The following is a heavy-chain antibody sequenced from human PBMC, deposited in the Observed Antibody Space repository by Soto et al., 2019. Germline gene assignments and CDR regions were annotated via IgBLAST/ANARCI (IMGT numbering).Heavy chain of an antibody. D-gene: IGHD3-3*01. CDR2: ISYDGSNK. Sequence: PGGSLRLSCAASGFTFSSYAMHWVRQAPGKGLEWVAVISYDGSNKYYADSVKGRFTISRDNSKNTLYLQMNSLRAEDTAVYYCARDVRFLEWLSIYYYYGMDVWGQGTTVTVSS. V-gene: IGHV3-30-3*01. J-gene: IGHJ6*02. CDR3: ARDVRFLEWLSIYYYYGMDV. CDR1: GFTFSSYA.